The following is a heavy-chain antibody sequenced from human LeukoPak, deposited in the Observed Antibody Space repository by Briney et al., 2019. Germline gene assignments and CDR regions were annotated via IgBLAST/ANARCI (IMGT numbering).Heavy chain of an antibody. CDR2: VYSGGIT. Sequence: GGSLRLSCAASGFTVSSSYMTWVRQAPGKRLEWVSVVYSGGITYYADSVKGRFIISGDNSKNTLYLQMNSLRAEDTAVYYCARGVDVWGQGTTVTVSS. V-gene: IGHV3-66*01. J-gene: IGHJ6*02. CDR3: ARGVDV. CDR1: GFTVSSSY.